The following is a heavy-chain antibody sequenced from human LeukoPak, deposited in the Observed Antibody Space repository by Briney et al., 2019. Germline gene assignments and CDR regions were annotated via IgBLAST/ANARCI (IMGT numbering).Heavy chain of an antibody. CDR3: ATGYYSGSYFDY. V-gene: IGHV4-30-4*01. J-gene: IGHJ4*02. D-gene: IGHD2-15*01. CDR1: GVSISSGDYY. Sequence: SETLSLTCTVSGVSISSGDYYWSWIRQPPGKGLEWLGYIYYIGSTYYNPSLKSRVTISVDTSKNQFSLKLSSVTAADTAVYYCATGYYSGSYFDYWGQGTLVTVSS. CDR2: IYYIGST.